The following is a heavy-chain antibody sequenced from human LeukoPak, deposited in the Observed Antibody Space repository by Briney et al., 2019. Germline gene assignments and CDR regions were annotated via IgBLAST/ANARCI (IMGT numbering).Heavy chain of an antibody. D-gene: IGHD2-15*01. CDR2: IKPDGSEE. CDR1: GFTFSSSW. J-gene: IGHJ6*04. Sequence: GGSLRLSCVASGFTFSSSWMSWVRQAPEKGLEWVANIKPDGSEEHSVDSVKGRFTISRDNAKNSLYLQMNSLRAEDTAVYYCARDHRIGGFMDLWGKGTTVTVSS. V-gene: IGHV3-7*01. CDR3: ARDHRIGGFMDL.